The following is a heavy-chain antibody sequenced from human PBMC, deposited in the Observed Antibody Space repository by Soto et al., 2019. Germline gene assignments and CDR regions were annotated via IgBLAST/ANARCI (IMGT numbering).Heavy chain of an antibody. CDR1: GGSISSGGYY. Sequence: SETLSLTCTVSGGSISSGGYYWSWIRQHSGKGLEWIGYIYYSGSTYYNPSLKSRVTISVDTSKNQFSLKLSSVTAADTAVYYCASLRDYYDSSGYSHYYGMDVWGQGTTVTVSS. J-gene: IGHJ6*02. D-gene: IGHD3-22*01. CDR2: IYYSGST. CDR3: ASLRDYYDSSGYSHYYGMDV. V-gene: IGHV4-31*03.